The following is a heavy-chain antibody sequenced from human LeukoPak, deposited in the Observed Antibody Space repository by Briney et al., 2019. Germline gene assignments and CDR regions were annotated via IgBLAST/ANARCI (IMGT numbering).Heavy chain of an antibody. V-gene: IGHV3-48*04. D-gene: IGHD6-13*01. CDR2: ITSSGSTI. CDR1: GFNFSTFT. J-gene: IGHJ4*02. CDR3: ARLRTGRFSTSWFDY. Sequence: GGSLRLSCAASGFNFSTFTMNWVRQAPGKGLERVSSITSSGSTIFYADSVKGRFTVSRDNAKNSLYLQVYSLTVEDTATYYCARLRTGRFSTSWFDYWGQGSLVTVSS.